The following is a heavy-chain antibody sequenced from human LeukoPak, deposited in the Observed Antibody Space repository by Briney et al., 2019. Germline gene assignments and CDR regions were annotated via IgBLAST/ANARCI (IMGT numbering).Heavy chain of an antibody. CDR1: GYTFTGYY. CDR2: INPNSGGT. J-gene: IGHJ4*02. D-gene: IGHD3-3*01. Sequence: ASVKVSCRASGYTFTGYYMHWVRQAPGQGLEWMGWINPNSGGTNYAQKFQGRVTMTRDTSISTAYMELSRLRSDGTDVYYCARDQGAYYDFWSGYHLDYWGQGTLVTVSS. V-gene: IGHV1-2*02. CDR3: ARDQGAYYDFWSGYHLDY.